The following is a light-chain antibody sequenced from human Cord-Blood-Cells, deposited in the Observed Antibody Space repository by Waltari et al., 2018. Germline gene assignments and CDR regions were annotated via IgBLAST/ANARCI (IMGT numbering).Light chain of an antibody. CDR1: QSVSSSY. CDR3: QQYGSSPRT. CDR2: GAS. J-gene: IGKJ1*01. Sequence: EIVLTQSPGTLSLSPGERANLYCMSSQSVSSSYLAWYQKKPVQAPRLRSYGASSRATGIPDRFSGSWSGTDFTLTSSRLEPEDLAVYYCQQYGSSPRTFGQGTKVEIK. V-gene: IGKV3-20*01.